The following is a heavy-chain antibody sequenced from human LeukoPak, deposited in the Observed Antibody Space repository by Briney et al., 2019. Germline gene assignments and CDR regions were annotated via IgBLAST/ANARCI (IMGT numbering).Heavy chain of an antibody. V-gene: IGHV4-30-4*01. CDR3: ARGYYDTSGYALDS. CDR1: GFTFSSYAMH. CDR2: IYYSGST. D-gene: IGHD3-22*01. J-gene: IGHJ4*02. Sequence: LRLSCAASGFTFSSYAMHWIRQPPGKGLEWIGYIYYSGSTYYNPSLKSRVTVSKDTSKNQFSLQLSSVSAADTAVYYCARGYYDTSGYALDSWGQGTLVTVSS.